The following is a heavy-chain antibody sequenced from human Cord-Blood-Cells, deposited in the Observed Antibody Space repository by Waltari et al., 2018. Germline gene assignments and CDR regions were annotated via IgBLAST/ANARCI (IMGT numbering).Heavy chain of an antibody. CDR2: INHSGST. J-gene: IGHJ3*02. CDR3: ARRTYYDFWSGYYSRAFDI. Sequence: QVQLQQWGAGLLKPSETLSLTCAVYGGSFSGYYWSWIRQPPGKGLEGIGEINHSGSTTYNPSLKSRVTISVDTSKNQFSLKLSSVTAADTAVYYCARRTYYDFWSGYYSRAFDIWGQGTMVTVSS. D-gene: IGHD3-3*01. V-gene: IGHV4-34*01. CDR1: GGSFSGYY.